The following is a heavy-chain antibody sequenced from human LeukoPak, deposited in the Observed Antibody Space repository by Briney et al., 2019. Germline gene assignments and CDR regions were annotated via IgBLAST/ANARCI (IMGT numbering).Heavy chain of an antibody. D-gene: IGHD6-19*01. V-gene: IGHV3-23*01. J-gene: IGHJ4*02. Sequence: GGSLRLSCAASRFTFNNYAMNWVRQAPGKGLEWVSVISGSGDSTKYADSVKGRFTISRDNSKNTLYLQMNCLRAEDTALYYCATGLSGGWYYFDYWGQGTLVTVSS. CDR3: ATGLSGGWYYFDY. CDR1: RFTFNNYA. CDR2: ISGSGDST.